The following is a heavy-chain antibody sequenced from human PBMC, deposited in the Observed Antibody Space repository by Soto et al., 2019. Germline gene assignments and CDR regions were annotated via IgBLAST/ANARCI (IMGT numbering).Heavy chain of an antibody. V-gene: IGHV4-30-2*01. CDR1: GGSISSDGYS. CDR2: IYHSGST. D-gene: IGHD3-16*01. J-gene: IGHJ5*02. Sequence: QLQLQESGSGLVKPSQTLSLTCAVSGGSISSDGYSWSWIRQPPGKGLEWIGYIYHSGSTYYNPSLKSRVTISVDRSKNQFSLKLSSVTAADTAMYYCARGYGNQDWFDTWGQGTLVTVSS. CDR3: ARGYGNQDWFDT.